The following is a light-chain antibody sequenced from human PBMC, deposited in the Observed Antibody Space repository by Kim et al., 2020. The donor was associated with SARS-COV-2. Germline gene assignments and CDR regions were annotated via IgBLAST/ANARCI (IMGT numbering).Light chain of an antibody. V-gene: IGKV3-15*01. CDR2: DAT. CDR3: QQSNDWPPLT. J-gene: IGKJ1*01. CDR1: QTINNR. Sequence: PGERAPLSSRASQTINNRLVWYQQKPGQAPRLLIYDATTRATGVPARFIGSGSETDFTLTISSLQSEDFAVYYCQQSNDWPPLTFGQGTKVDIK.